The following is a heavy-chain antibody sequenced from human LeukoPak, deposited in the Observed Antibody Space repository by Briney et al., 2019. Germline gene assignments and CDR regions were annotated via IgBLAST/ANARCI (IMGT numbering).Heavy chain of an antibody. D-gene: IGHD2-21*01. CDR2: ISWNSGSI. CDR1: GFTFSSYA. J-gene: IGHJ4*02. CDR3: AKDTGVVY. V-gene: IGHV3-9*01. Sequence: GGSLRLSCAASGFTFSSYAMSWVRQAPGKGLEWVSGISWNSGSIGYADSVKGRFTISRDNAKNSLYLQMNSLRAEDTALYYCAKDTGVVYWGQGTLVTVSS.